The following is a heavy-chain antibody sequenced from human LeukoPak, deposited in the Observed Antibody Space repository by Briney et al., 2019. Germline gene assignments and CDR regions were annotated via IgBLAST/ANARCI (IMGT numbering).Heavy chain of an antibody. CDR1: GYTFTSYA. J-gene: IGHJ4*02. CDR2: ITPSGGT. D-gene: IGHD5-24*01. V-gene: IGHV1-2*02. CDR3: ARDRYGDGFAHFDY. Sequence: ASVKVSCKASGYTFTSYAMHWVRQAPGHELEWMGWITPSGGTNYPQKFQGRVAITRDTSITTAYMDLSRLTSDDTAVYYCARDRYGDGFAHFDYWGQGALVTVSS.